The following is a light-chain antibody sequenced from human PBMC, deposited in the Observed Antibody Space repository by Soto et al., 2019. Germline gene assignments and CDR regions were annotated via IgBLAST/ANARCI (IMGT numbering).Light chain of an antibody. CDR1: QGISSY. V-gene: IGKV1-9*01. Sequence: IHLTQSPSYLSASLADRYIMTFPASQGISSYLAWYQQKPGKAPKRLIYAASSLQSGVPSRFSGSGSGTEFTLTISSLQPEDFATYYCLQHNSYPLTFGQGTKVDIK. CDR3: LQHNSYPLT. CDR2: AAS. J-gene: IGKJ1*01.